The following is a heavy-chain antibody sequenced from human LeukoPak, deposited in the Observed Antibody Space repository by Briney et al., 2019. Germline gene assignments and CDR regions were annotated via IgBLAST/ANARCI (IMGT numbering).Heavy chain of an antibody. J-gene: IGHJ4*02. CDR3: ARVSTSQAADDY. V-gene: IGHV4-34*01. Sequence: SETLSLTCAVHGGPFSGYYWSWIRQPPGKGLEWVGEINHRGSTNYHPSLKSRVTISVETYKKQLSVKLSAVPAAERAVYYLARVSTSQAADDYWGQGTLVSVSS. CDR1: GGPFSGYY. CDR2: INHRGST. D-gene: IGHD2-15*01.